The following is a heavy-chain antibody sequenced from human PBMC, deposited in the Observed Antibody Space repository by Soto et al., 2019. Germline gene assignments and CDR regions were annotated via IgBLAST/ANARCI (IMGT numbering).Heavy chain of an antibody. J-gene: IGHJ4*02. D-gene: IGHD2-2*01. V-gene: IGHV3-74*01. CDR2: INSDGSST. CDR3: ARGGDCSSTSWCDHDYGDPVDY. Sequence: GGSLRLSCAASGFTFSSYWMHWVRQAPGKGLVWVSRINSDGSSTSYADSVKGRFTISRDNAKNTLYLQMNSLRAEDTAVYYCARGGDCSSTSWCDHDYGDPVDYWGQGTLVTVSS. CDR1: GFTFSSYW.